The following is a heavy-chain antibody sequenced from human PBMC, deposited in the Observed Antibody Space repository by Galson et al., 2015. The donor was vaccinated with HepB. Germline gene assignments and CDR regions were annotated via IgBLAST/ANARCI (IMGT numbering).Heavy chain of an antibody. D-gene: IGHD1-26*01. CDR1: GYTFTGYY. CDR2: INPNSGGT. V-gene: IGHV1-2*06. CDR3: ARNSGSYYYFDY. J-gene: IGHJ4*02. Sequence: SVKVSCKASGYTFTGYYMHWVRQAPGQGLEWMGRINPNSGGTNYAQKFQGRVTMTRDTSISTAYMELSRLRSDDTAVYYCARNSGSYYYFDYWGQGTLVTVSS.